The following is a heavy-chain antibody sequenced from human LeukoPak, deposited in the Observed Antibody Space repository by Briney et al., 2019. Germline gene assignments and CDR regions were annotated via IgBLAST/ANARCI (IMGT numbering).Heavy chain of an antibody. V-gene: IGHV3-53*01. CDR2: IYSDGST. CDR3: ARDSSGWYYFDY. CDR1: GFTVSTNY. Sequence: GGSLSLSCAASGFTVSTNYMSWVRQAPGKGLEWVSFIYSDGSTYYAGSVKGRFTISRDNSKNTLYLQMNSLRAEDTAVYYCARDSSGWYYFDYWGQGTLVTVSS. J-gene: IGHJ4*02. D-gene: IGHD6-19*01.